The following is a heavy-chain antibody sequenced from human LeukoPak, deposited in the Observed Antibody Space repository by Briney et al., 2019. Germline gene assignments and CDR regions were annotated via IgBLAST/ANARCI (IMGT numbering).Heavy chain of an antibody. V-gene: IGHV4-59*01. D-gene: IGHD3-3*01. Sequence: PSETLYLTCTVSGGSISSYYWSWIRQPPGKGLEWIGYIYYSGSTNYNPSLKSRVTISVDTSKNQFSLKLSSVTAADTAVYYCARGIFGVVSYYYYYYMDVWGKGTTVTVSS. J-gene: IGHJ6*03. CDR2: IYYSGST. CDR1: GGSISSYY. CDR3: ARGIFGVVSYYYYYYMDV.